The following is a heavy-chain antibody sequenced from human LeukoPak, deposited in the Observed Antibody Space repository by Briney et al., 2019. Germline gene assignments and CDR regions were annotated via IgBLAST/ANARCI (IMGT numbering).Heavy chain of an antibody. Sequence: GGSLRLSCAASGFTFSSYWMSWVRQAPGKGLEWVANIKQDGSEEYYVDSVKGRFTISTDNAKNSLYLQMNSLRAEDTALYYCARATHYDFWSGPTGTEFDPWGQGTLVTVSS. D-gene: IGHD3-3*01. V-gene: IGHV3-7*03. CDR2: IKQDGSEE. CDR3: ARATHYDFWSGPTGTEFDP. CDR1: GFTFSSYW. J-gene: IGHJ5*02.